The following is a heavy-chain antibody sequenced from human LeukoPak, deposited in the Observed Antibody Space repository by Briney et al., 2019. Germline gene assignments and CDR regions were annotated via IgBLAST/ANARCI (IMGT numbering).Heavy chain of an antibody. J-gene: IGHJ4*02. V-gene: IGHV3-48*03. CDR3: ARPYGSGSYLIEY. D-gene: IGHD3-10*01. CDR2: ISSSGSTI. Sequence: GGSLRLSCAASGFTFSSYEMNWVRQAPGKGLEWVSYISSSGSTIYYADSVKGRFTISRDNAKNSLYLQMNSLRAEDTAVYYCARPYGSGSYLIEYWGQGTLVTVSS. CDR1: GFTFSSYE.